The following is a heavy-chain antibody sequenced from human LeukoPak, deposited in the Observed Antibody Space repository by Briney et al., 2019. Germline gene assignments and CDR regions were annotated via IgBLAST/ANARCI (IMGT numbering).Heavy chain of an antibody. CDR2: IWYDGINK. V-gene: IGHV3-33*01. CDR1: GFTFSNYG. CDR3: ASDQGRGWLYGDY. D-gene: IGHD6-19*01. J-gene: IGHJ4*02. Sequence: GGSLRLSCTASGFTFSNYGMHWVRQAPGKGLEWVAVIWYDGINKYYADSVKGRYTISRDNSKNTLYLQMNSLSVEDTAVYCCASDQGRGWLYGDYWGQGTLVTVSS.